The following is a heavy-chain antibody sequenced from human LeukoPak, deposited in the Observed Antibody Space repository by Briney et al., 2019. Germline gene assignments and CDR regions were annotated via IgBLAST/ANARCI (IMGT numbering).Heavy chain of an antibody. Sequence: NPGGSLRLSCAASGITFSSYSMNWVRQAPGKGLEWVSSISSSSSCIYYADSVKGRFTISRDNAKNSLYLQMNSLRAEDTAVYCCARKTPQDYWGQGTLVTVSS. CDR2: ISSSSSCI. CDR1: GITFSSYS. V-gene: IGHV3-21*01. J-gene: IGHJ4*02. CDR3: ARKTPQDY.